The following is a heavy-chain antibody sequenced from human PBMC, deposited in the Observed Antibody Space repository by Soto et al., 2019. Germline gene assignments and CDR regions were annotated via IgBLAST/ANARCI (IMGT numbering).Heavy chain of an antibody. J-gene: IGHJ6*02. V-gene: IGHV4-4*02. CDR3: ARYPMDDYFRGMDV. Sequence: SETLSLTCTISGASISSTHYWTWVRQTPGKGLEWIGEIYHTGNTNYNPSLQSRDTLSLDKSKNQFSLRLESVTAADTAVYFCARYPMDDYFRGMDVWGQGTTVTVSS. CDR1: GASISSTHY. CDR2: IYHTGNT.